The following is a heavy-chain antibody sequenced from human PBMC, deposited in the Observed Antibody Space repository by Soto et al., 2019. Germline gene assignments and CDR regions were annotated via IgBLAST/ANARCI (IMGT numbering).Heavy chain of an antibody. CDR1: GGSISSYY. D-gene: IGHD3-16*01. J-gene: IGHJ3*02. Sequence: ETLSLTCTVSGGSISSYYWSWIRQPPGKGLEWIGYIYYSGSTNYNPSLKSRVTISVDTSKNQFSLKLSSVTAADTAVYYCARSDWGNAFDIWGQGTMVTVSS. V-gene: IGHV4-59*01. CDR3: ARSDWGNAFDI. CDR2: IYYSGST.